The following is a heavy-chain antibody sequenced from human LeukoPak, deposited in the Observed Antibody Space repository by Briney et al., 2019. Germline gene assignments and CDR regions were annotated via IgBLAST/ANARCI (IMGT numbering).Heavy chain of an antibody. Sequence: GGSLRLSCAASGFTFSNAWMSWVRQAPGKGLEWVGRIKSKTDGGTTDYAAPVKGRFTISRDDSKNTLYLQMNSLKTEDTAVYYCTTDRGFLDQFDYWGQGTLVTVSS. CDR3: TTDRGFLDQFDY. CDR2: IKSKTDGGTT. D-gene: IGHD3/OR15-3a*01. J-gene: IGHJ4*02. CDR1: GFTFSNAW. V-gene: IGHV3-15*01.